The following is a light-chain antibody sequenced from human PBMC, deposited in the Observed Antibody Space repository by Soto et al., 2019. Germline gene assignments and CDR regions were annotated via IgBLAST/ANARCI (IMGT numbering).Light chain of an antibody. Sequence: QSALTQPASVSGSPGQSITISCTGTSSDVGGYDFVSWYQQHPGKAPKVMIYDVSNRPSGVSNRFSGSKSGNTAFLTISGLQAEDEADYYCCSYTSSDTYVFGTGTKVTVL. CDR1: SSDVGGYDF. V-gene: IGLV2-14*01. CDR2: DVS. J-gene: IGLJ1*01. CDR3: CSYTSSDTYV.